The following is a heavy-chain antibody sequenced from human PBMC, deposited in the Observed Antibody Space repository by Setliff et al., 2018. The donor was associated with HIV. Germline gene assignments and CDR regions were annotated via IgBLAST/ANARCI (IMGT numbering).Heavy chain of an antibody. Sequence: PGGSLRLSCVASEFRFSYYWMAWVRQSPRKGLEWVGNINHGGSEENYVDSVKSRFTISRDNAKKSLYLQMNSLGGEDTAVYYCARKLRPGHGMDVWGQGTTVTVSS. CDR3: ARKLRPGHGMDV. J-gene: IGHJ6*02. D-gene: IGHD3-10*01. V-gene: IGHV3-7*01. CDR2: INHGGSEE. CDR1: EFRFSYYW.